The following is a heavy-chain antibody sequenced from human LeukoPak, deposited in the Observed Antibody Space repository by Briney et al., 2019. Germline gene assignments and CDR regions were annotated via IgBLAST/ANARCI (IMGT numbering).Heavy chain of an antibody. J-gene: IGHJ5*02. CDR1: GGSVSSPNSY. D-gene: IGHD6-6*01. Sequence: SETLSLTCIVSGGSVSSPNSYWSWIRQPPGKGLEWLGNVYYIGTTSYHSSLNRRVIISVDTSKNQFSLEVTSVTAADTAVYYCARNTSSSPWFDPWGQGTLVTVSS. CDR3: ARNTSSSPWFDP. V-gene: IGHV4-61*01. CDR2: VYYIGTT.